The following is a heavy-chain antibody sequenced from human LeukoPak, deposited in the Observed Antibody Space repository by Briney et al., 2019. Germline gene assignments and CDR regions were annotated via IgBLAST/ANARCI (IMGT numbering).Heavy chain of an antibody. V-gene: IGHV1-8*01. Sequence: ASVKVSCKASGYTFTSYDINWVRQATGQGLEWMGWMNPNSGNTGYAQKFQGRVTMTRNTSISTAYMELSSLRSEDTAVYYCARGALPADCSSTSCYTGYYCYYGMDVWGQGTTVTVSS. CDR1: GYTFTSYD. CDR3: ARGALPADCSSTSCYTGYYCYYGMDV. J-gene: IGHJ6*02. CDR2: MNPNSGNT. D-gene: IGHD2-2*02.